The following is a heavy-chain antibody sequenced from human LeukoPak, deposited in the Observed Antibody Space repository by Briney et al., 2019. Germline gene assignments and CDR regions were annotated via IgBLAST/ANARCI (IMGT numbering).Heavy chain of an antibody. J-gene: IGHJ4*02. CDR2: INWNGGST. D-gene: IGHD2-15*01. Sequence: GGSLRLSCAASGFTFDDYGMSWVRQAPGKGLEWVSGINWNGGSTGYADSVKGRFTISRDNAKNSLYLQMNSLRPEDTAVYYCARGLHCSGGSCYSGLHYWGQGTLVTVSS. V-gene: IGHV3-20*04. CDR1: GFTFDDYG. CDR3: ARGLHCSGGSCYSGLHY.